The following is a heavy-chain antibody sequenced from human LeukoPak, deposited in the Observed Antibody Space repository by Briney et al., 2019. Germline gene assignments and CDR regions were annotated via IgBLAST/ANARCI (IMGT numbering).Heavy chain of an antibody. Sequence: SETLSLTCTVSGGSMSSSSYYWGWIRQPPGKGLEWIGSIYYSGSTYYNPSLKSRVTISVDTSKNQFSLKLSSVTAADTAVYYCARRIAARRSGYYYYGMDVWGQGTTVTVSS. V-gene: IGHV4-39*07. CDR2: IYYSGST. D-gene: IGHD6-6*01. J-gene: IGHJ6*02. CDR1: GGSMSSSSYY. CDR3: ARRIAARRSGYYYYGMDV.